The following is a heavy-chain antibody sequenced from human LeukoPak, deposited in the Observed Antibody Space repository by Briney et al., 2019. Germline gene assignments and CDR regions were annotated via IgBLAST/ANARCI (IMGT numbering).Heavy chain of an antibody. CDR2: IKQVGSEK. CDR1: GFTFSTYW. V-gene: IGHV3-7*05. Sequence: GDSLRLSCVDSGFTFSTYWMSWVRQAPGKGLEWVANIKQVGSEKYYVDSVKGRFTISRDNAQNSLYLQMNSLGADDTAVYYCASGNGMDVWGQGTTVTVSS. J-gene: IGHJ6*02. CDR3: ASGNGMDV.